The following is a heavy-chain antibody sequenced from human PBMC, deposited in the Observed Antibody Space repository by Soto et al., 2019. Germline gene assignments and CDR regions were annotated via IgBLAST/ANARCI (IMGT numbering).Heavy chain of an antibody. CDR2: IYHSGST. D-gene: IGHD6-13*01. Sequence: PSETLSLTCAVSGGSISSGGYSWSWIRQPPGKGLEWIGYIYHSGSTYYNPSLKSRVTISVDRSKNQFSLKLSSVTAADTAVYYCARSADGPHPGYWFDPWGQGILVTVSS. V-gene: IGHV4-30-2*01. CDR3: ARSADGPHPGYWFDP. CDR1: GGSISSGGYS. J-gene: IGHJ5*02.